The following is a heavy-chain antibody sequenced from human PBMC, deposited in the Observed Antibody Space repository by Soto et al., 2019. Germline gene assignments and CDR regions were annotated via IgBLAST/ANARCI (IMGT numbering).Heavy chain of an antibody. CDR3: ARANVGPPGGGSWIMPFDF. CDR1: GGSISSYY. CDR2: IYPGGST. D-gene: IGHD2-15*01. J-gene: IGHJ4*02. Sequence: LSLTCTVSGGSISSYYWSWIRQSAGQGLEWIGRIYPGGSTNYNPSLKSRVTMSADTSKNQFSLRLTSVTAADTAVYYCARANVGPPGGGSWIMPFDFWGQGTLVTVSS. V-gene: IGHV4-4*07.